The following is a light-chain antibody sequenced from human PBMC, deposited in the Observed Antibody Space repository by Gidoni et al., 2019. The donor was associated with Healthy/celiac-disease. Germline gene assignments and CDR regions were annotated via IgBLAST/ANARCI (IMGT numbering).Light chain of an antibody. CDR1: QSISSY. V-gene: IGKV1-39*01. CDR2: AAS. Sequence: DIKTTQTTSSLSASVGDRVTITCRASQSISSYLNWYQQKPGKAPKLLIYAASSLQSGVPSRFSGSGSGTDFTLTISSLQPEDFATYYCQQSYSTLWTFGRGTKVEIK. CDR3: QQSYSTLWT. J-gene: IGKJ1*01.